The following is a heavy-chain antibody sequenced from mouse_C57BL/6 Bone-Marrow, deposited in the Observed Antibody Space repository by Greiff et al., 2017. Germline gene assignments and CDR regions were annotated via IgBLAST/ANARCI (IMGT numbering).Heavy chain of an antibody. CDR3: AKGDYYGSSPFAY. Sequence: QVQLQQSGAELMKPGASVKLSCKATGYTFTGYWIEWVKQRPGHGLEWIGEILPGSGSTNYNAKFKGTATFPADTSSNTAYMRLSSLTTEDSAIYDCAKGDYYGSSPFAYWGQGTLVTVSA. J-gene: IGHJ3*01. D-gene: IGHD1-1*01. CDR1: GYTFTGYW. V-gene: IGHV1-9*01. CDR2: ILPGSGST.